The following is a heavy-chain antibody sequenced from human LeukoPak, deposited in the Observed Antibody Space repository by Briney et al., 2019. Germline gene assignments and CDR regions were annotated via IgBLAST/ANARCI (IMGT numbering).Heavy chain of an antibody. CDR1: GGSLSSSSYY. Sequence: SETLSLTCTVSGGSLSSSSYYWGWIRQPPGKGLEWIGSIYYSGSTYYNPSLKSRVTISVDTSKNQFSLKLSSVTAADTAVYYCASGLEARTQWLVRRESNYYYGMDVWGQGTTVTVSS. CDR3: ASGLEARTQWLVRRESNYYYGMDV. J-gene: IGHJ6*02. V-gene: IGHV4-39*07. D-gene: IGHD6-19*01. CDR2: IYYSGST.